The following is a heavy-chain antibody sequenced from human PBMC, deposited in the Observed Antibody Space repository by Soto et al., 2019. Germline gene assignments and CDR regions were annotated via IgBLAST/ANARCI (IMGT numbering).Heavy chain of an antibody. J-gene: IGHJ4*02. V-gene: IGHV4-39*01. CDR2: LFYGGTT. D-gene: IGHD3-10*01. Sequence: QVQLQESGPGLVKPSETLSLTCTVSGGSISGYYWTWIRQPPGKGLAWVGSLFYGGTTDYNPPLKSRLTMSLDTSKNHFSLKLRSVTAADTAVYYCARHRGPAPVYWGQGTLVTASS. CDR3: ARHRGPAPVY. CDR1: GGSISGYY.